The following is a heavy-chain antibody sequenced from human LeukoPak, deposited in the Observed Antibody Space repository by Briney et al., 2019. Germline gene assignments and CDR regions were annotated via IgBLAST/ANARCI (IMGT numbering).Heavy chain of an antibody. D-gene: IGHD3-10*01. CDR1: GGSIRGYY. CDR3: ARVFDSGSQAYFYYMDV. J-gene: IGHJ6*03. CDR2: IYSSGST. Sequence: SETLSLTCNVSGGSIRGYYWSWIRQPPGKGLEWIGYIYSSGSTNYDPSLKSRVTMSVDTSKNQFSLKVSSVTAADTAVYYCARVFDSGSQAYFYYMDVWGKGTTVTIFS. V-gene: IGHV4-59*01.